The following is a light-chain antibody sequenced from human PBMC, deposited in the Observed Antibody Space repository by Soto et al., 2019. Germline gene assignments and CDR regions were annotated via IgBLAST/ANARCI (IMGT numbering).Light chain of an antibody. Sequence: EIVLPQSPGTLSLSPGERATLSCRASQSVSSNFLAWYQQKPGQAPRLLIYGASSRATGIPDRFSGSGSGTDFTLTISRLEPEDFAVYYCQQYGSSQITFGQGTRLEIK. CDR1: QSVSSNF. V-gene: IGKV3-20*01. J-gene: IGKJ5*01. CDR2: GAS. CDR3: QQYGSSQIT.